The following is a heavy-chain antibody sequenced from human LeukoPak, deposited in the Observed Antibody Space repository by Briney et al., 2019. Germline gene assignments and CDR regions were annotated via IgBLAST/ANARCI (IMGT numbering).Heavy chain of an antibody. Sequence: GASVKVSCKASGYAFTGYYMHWVRQAPGQGLERMGWINPNSGGTNYAQKFQGRVTMTRDTSISTAYMELSRLRSDDTAVYYCARDFEDGYSSIRTGYWGQGTLVTVSS. D-gene: IGHD6-13*01. CDR1: GYAFTGYY. CDR3: ARDFEDGYSSIRTGY. V-gene: IGHV1-2*02. J-gene: IGHJ4*02. CDR2: INPNSGGT.